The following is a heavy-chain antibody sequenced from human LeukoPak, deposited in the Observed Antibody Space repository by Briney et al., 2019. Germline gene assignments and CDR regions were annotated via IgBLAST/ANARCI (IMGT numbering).Heavy chain of an antibody. CDR3: ARNSAVATSRSWFDP. CDR2: AYYSGST. D-gene: IGHD6-19*01. Sequence: TSETLSLTCSVFDGSISNYYWSWIRQSPGKGLEWIGYAYYSGSTTYNPSLESRVTISVDTSKNQFSLKLTAVTAADTAVYYCARNSAVATSRSWFDPWGQGTLVTVSS. J-gene: IGHJ5*02. CDR1: DGSISNYY. V-gene: IGHV4-59*08.